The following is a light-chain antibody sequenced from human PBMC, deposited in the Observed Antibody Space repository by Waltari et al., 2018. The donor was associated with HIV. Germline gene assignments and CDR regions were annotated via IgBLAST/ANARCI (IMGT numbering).Light chain of an antibody. V-gene: IGKV1-27*01. CDR1: QGISNY. CDR2: AAS. CDR3: QKYNSVPPLT. Sequence: DIQMTQSPSSLSASVGDRVTITCRASQGISNYLAWYQQIPGKVPKLLIYAASTLQSGVPSRFSASGSGRDFTLTISGLQPEDAATYYCQKYNSVPPLTFGGGTKVEIK. J-gene: IGKJ4*01.